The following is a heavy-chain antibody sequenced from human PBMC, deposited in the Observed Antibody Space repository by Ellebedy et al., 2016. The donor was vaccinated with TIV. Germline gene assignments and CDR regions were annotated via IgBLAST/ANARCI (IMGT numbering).Heavy chain of an antibody. D-gene: IGHD3-9*01. CDR3: ARGGKGLRYFDWVSYYGMDV. Sequence: SETLSLXCAVYGGSFSGYYWSWIRQPPGKGLEWIGEINHSGSTNYNPSLKSRVTISVDTSKNQFSLKLSSVTAADTAVYYCARGGKGLRYFDWVSYYGMDVWGQGTTVTVSS. CDR1: GGSFSGYY. V-gene: IGHV4-34*01. CDR2: INHSGST. J-gene: IGHJ6*02.